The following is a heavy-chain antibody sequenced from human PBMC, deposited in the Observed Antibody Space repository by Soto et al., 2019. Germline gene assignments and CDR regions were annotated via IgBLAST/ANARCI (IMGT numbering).Heavy chain of an antibody. V-gene: IGHV3-23*01. CDR3: AQTPAPGWFGEFRPFYYFDY. J-gene: IGHJ4*02. CDR1: GFTFSSYA. Sequence: PGGSLRLSCAASGFTFSSYAMSWVRQAPGKGLEWVSAISGSGGSTYYADSVKGRFTISRDNSKNTLYLQMNSLRAEDTAVYYCAQTPAPGWFGEFRPFYYFDYWGQGTLVTVSS. CDR2: ISGSGGST. D-gene: IGHD3-10*01.